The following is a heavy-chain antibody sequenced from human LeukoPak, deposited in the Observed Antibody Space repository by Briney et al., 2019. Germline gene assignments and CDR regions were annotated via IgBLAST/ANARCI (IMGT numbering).Heavy chain of an antibody. V-gene: IGHV3-66*02. Sequence: GXXLRLSCAASGFTVSTNYMTWVRQAPGKGLEWVSVLYSSGFTYYADSVKGRFTISRDNSKNTVNLQLSSLRTEDTAVYYCAAGGLVGAHYYFDYWGQGTRVTVSS. J-gene: IGHJ4*02. CDR1: GFTVSTNY. D-gene: IGHD1-26*01. CDR2: LYSSGFT. CDR3: AAGGLVGAHYYFDY.